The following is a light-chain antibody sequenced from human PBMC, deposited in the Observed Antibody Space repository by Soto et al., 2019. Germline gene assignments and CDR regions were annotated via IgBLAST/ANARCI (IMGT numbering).Light chain of an antibody. CDR1: QSVRHF. CDR3: QQYDDYWT. CDR2: DVS. Sequence: DIQMTQSPSTLSASVGDRVTITCRASQSVRHFLAWYQQKPGKAPKVVIYDVSNLESGVPSRFSGSGSGTKFTLTISSLQPDDFATYYCQQYDDYWTFGPGTKV. J-gene: IGKJ1*01. V-gene: IGKV1-5*01.